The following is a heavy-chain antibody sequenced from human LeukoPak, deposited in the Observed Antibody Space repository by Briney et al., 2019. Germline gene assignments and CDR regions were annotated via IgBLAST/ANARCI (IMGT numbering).Heavy chain of an antibody. D-gene: IGHD5-24*01. Sequence: PSETLSLTCTVSGGSITSYYWSWIRQPPGKGLECIGYIYYSGTTYYNPSHKSRVTISVDTSKNQFSLKLSSVTAADTAVYYCARVRRDGYNSPDYWGQGTLVTVSS. J-gene: IGHJ4*02. CDR2: IYYSGTT. CDR3: ARVRRDGYNSPDY. CDR1: GGSITSYY. V-gene: IGHV4-59*01.